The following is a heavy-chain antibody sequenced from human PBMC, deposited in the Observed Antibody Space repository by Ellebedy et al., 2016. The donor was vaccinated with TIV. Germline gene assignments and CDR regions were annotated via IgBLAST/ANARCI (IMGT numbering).Heavy chain of an antibody. CDR2: IYQDGSEK. J-gene: IGHJ5*02. Sequence: PGGSLRLSCAASGFMFSSYWMSWVRQAPGKGLEWVANIYQDGSEKYYVDSVKGRFTISRDNAKNSLYLQMNSLRVEDTAVYYCARRGSYGDYAVQINNWFDRWGQGTLVTV. CDR3: ARRGSYGDYAVQINNWFDR. V-gene: IGHV3-7*01. CDR1: GFMFSSYW. D-gene: IGHD4-17*01.